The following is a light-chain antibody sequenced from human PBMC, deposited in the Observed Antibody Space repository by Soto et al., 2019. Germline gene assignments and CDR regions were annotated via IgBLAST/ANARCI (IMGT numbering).Light chain of an antibody. Sequence: DFQMTQSPSSVSASVGAGVSITCRASQDIGDWLAWYQQKPGKAPKLLVYAASSLQSGVPSRFSGSGSGTDFTLTISSLQPDDFATYYCQHYNSYSEALGQGTKVDIK. CDR3: QHYNSYSEA. J-gene: IGKJ1*01. CDR1: QDIGDW. V-gene: IGKV1D-16*01. CDR2: AAS.